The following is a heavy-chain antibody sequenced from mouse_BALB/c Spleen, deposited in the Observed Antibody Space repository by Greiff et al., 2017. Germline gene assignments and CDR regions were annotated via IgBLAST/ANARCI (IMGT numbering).Heavy chain of an antibody. CDR3: ARDMGAMDY. J-gene: IGHJ4*01. CDR2: IRNKANGYTT. V-gene: IGHV7-3*02. Sequence: EVKLVESGGGLVQPGGSLRLSCATSGFTFTDYYMSWVRQPPGKALEWLGFIRNKANGYTTEYSASVKGRFTISRDNSQSILYLQMNTLRAEDSATYYGARDMGAMDYWGQGTSVTVSS. D-gene: IGHD4-1*01. CDR1: GFTFTDYY.